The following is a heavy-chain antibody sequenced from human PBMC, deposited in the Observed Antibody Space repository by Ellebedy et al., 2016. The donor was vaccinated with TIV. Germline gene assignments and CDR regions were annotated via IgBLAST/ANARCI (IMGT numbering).Heavy chain of an antibody. Sequence: GESLKISCAASGSSFTRYGMHWIRQAPARGLEWVAVISYDGSNEYYADSVKGRFTISRDNSKNTLYLQMNSLRTEDTAVYYCANGVYGSSWLSSGWTYWGQGTLVTVSS. V-gene: IGHV3-30*18. D-gene: IGHD6-13*01. CDR1: GSSFTRYG. CDR3: ANGVYGSSWLSSGWTY. J-gene: IGHJ4*02. CDR2: ISYDGSNE.